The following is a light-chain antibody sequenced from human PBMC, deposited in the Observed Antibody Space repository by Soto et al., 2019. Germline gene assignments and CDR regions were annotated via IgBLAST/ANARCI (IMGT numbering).Light chain of an antibody. J-gene: IGKJ5*01. Sequence: IQLTQSPSSLSSSLGDRVTLTCQASQDISNYLNWYQQKPGKAPKLLIYDASNLETGVPSRFSGSGSGTDFTFTISSLKPEDIATYYCQQYDNLPFTFGQGTRLEIK. CDR3: QQYDNLPFT. V-gene: IGKV1-33*01. CDR1: QDISNY. CDR2: DAS.